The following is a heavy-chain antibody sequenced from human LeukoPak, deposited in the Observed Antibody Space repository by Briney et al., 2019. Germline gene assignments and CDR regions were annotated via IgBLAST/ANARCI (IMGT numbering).Heavy chain of an antibody. V-gene: IGHV3-74*01. CDR2: INSDGSST. CDR3: ARGSDCSGGSCYSYWYFDL. D-gene: IGHD2-15*01. CDR1: AFTFSSYW. Sequence: PGGSLRLSCAASAFTFSSYWMHWVRQAPGKGLAWVSRINSDGSSTSYADSVKGRFTISRDNAKNTLYLQMNSLRAEDTAMYYCARGSDCSGGSCYSYWYFDLWGRGTLVTVSS. J-gene: IGHJ2*01.